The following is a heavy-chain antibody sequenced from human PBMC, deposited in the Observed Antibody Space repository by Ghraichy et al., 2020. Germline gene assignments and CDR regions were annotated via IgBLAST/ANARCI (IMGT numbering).Heavy chain of an antibody. CDR2: INPNSGAT. J-gene: IGHJ6*02. CDR1: GYTFTDYF. Sequence: ASVKVSCKASGYTFTDYFIHWVRQAPGQGLEWLGWINPNSGATSYAQKFRGWVTMTRDTSINTAYLEVTRLSSDDTAVFYCVRDLPPTTVTTTYHYYGMDVWGPGTTVTVSS. CDR3: VRDLPPTTVTTTYHYYGMDV. V-gene: IGHV1-2*04. D-gene: IGHD4-17*01.